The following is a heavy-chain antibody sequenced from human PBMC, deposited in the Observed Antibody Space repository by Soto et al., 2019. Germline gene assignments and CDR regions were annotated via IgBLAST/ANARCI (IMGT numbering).Heavy chain of an antibody. D-gene: IGHD3-3*01. CDR1: GYTFTSYD. Sequence: ASVKVSCKASGYTFTSYDINWVRQATGQGLEWMGWMNPNSGNTGYAQKFQGRVTMTRNTSISTAYMQLSSLRSEDTAVYYCARLAYDFWSGLQRGMDVWGQGTPLTVPS. CDR2: MNPNSGNT. V-gene: IGHV1-8*01. CDR3: ARLAYDFWSGLQRGMDV. J-gene: IGHJ6*02.